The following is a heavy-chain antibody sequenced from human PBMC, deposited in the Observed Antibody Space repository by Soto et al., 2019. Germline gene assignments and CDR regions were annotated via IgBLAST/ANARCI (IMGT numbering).Heavy chain of an antibody. D-gene: IGHD1-26*01. V-gene: IGHV4-59*11. Sequence: SETLSLTCTVSGGSISIHYWSLVRQSPGKGLEWIGHIYYRGSTNYNPSLRSRSTISVDTSKKQFSLKLNSVTTADTAVYYCARDGREESGMDVWGQGIKVTVSS. CDR3: ARDGREESGMDV. CDR1: GGSISIHY. CDR2: IYYRGST. J-gene: IGHJ6*02.